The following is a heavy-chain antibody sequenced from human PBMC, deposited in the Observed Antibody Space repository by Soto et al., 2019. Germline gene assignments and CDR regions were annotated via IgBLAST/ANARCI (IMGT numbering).Heavy chain of an antibody. CDR2: IGRGGDR. J-gene: IGHJ4*02. Sequence: EVQLLESGGGLVQPGGSLRLSCTASGFTFSSTAMSCVRQAPGKGLEWVSGIGRGGDRHYADSVRGRFTISRENSKNTVYLQMKSLRADDTAIYCCTEEGWGSVCDYWGQRHLLTVS. V-gene: IGHV3-23*01. D-gene: IGHD7-27*01. CDR3: TEEGWGSVCDY. CDR1: GFTFSSTA.